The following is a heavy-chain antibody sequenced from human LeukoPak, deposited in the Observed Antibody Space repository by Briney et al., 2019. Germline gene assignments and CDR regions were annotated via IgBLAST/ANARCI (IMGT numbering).Heavy chain of an antibody. CDR3: ARASRIAAAGTIGY. D-gene: IGHD6-13*01. CDR2: MNPNSGNT. V-gene: IGHV1-8*01. CDR1: GYTFTCYD. J-gene: IGHJ4*02. Sequence: ASVKVSCKASGYTFTCYDINWVRQATGQGLEWMGWMNPNSGNTGYAQKFQGRVTMTRNTSISTAYMELSSLRSEDSAVYYCARASRIAAAGTIGYWGQGTLVTVSS.